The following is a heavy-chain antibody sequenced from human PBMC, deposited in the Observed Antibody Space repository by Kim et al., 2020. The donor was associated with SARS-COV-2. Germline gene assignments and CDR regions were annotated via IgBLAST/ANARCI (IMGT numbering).Heavy chain of an antibody. V-gene: IGHV4-4*02. D-gene: IGHD2-15*01. CDR2: LTHGGTI. CDR3: ARISSGGYYIDF. Sequence: SETLSLTCTISGGSINTFNSWIWVRQAPGKGLEWLGELTHGGTIIYNWTLSGRVSISADRSKNLVFLTLTSVTAADTGMYFCARISSGGYYIDFWGPGAL. CDR1: GGSINTFNS. J-gene: IGHJ4*02.